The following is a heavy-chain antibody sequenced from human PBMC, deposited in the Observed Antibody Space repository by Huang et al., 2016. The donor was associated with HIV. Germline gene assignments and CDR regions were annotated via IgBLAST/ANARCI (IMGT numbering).Heavy chain of an antibody. V-gene: IGHV1-69*10. J-gene: IGHJ4*03. Sequence: QAQLVQSGAAVMKPGSSVRVSCKASGVSFSDYAFSWVRRAPGQGLDWMGESSPRLGLTNYAQRLQGRGTSSADKSLNTVYLEWTSLRSGDTAVYYCAREGQNWLGKPFGALAFWGQGTEVIVSS. CDR3: AREGQNWLGKPFGALAF. CDR2: SSPRLGLT. D-gene: IGHD3-16*01. CDR1: GVSFSDYA.